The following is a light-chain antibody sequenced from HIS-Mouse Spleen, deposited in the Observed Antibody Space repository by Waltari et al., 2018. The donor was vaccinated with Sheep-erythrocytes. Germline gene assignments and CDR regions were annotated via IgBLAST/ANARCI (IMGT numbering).Light chain of an antibody. CDR3: SSYAGSNNWV. J-gene: IGLJ3*02. V-gene: IGLV2-8*01. Sequence: QSALTQPPSASGSPGQSVTISCTGTSSDVGGYNYVSWYQQHPGKAPNPMIYEVSKRPYGVPDRFSGSKSGNTASRTVSGLQAEDEADYYCSSYAGSNNWVFGGGTKLTVL. CDR2: EVS. CDR1: SSDVGGYNY.